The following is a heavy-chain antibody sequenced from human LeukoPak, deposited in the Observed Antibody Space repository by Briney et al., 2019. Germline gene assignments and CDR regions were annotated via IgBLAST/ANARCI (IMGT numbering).Heavy chain of an antibody. D-gene: IGHD1-26*01. CDR2: ISVYNGHT. CDR1: GYTFTSYG. CDR3: ARGGRWELPRPYAFDI. J-gene: IGHJ3*02. V-gene: IGHV1-18*01. Sequence: GASVKVSCKASGYTFTSYGITWVRQAPGQGLEWMGCISVYNGHTNYAQKVKGRVTMTTDTSTNTAYMELRSLRSDDTAVYYCARGGRWELPRPYAFDIWGQGTMVTVSS.